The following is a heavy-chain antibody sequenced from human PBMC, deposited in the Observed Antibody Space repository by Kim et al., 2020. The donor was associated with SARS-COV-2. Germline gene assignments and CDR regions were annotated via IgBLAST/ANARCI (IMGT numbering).Heavy chain of an antibody. CDR3: AREGNAAGLNYYYYGMDV. J-gene: IGHJ6*02. D-gene: IGHD6-13*01. V-gene: IGHV4-4*07. Sequence: SETLSLTCTVSGGSISSYYWSWIRQPAGKGLEWIGRIYTSGSTNYNPSLKSRVTMSVDTSKNQFSLKLSSVTAADTAVYYCAREGNAAGLNYYYYGMDVWGQGTTVTVSS. CDR2: IYTSGST. CDR1: GGSISSYY.